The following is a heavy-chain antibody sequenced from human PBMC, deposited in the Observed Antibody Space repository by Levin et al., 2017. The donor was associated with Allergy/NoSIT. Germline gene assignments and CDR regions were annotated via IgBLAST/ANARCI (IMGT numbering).Heavy chain of an antibody. CDR1: GFTFSDDY. Sequence: HSGGSLRLSCAASGFTFSDDYMDWVRQAPGKGLEWVGRSRNKVNSYTTEYAASVKGRFTISREESKNSLYLQMNSLKPEDTAVYFCTRLVYDRSGNVYPDSWGQGTLVTVSS. J-gene: IGHJ4*02. D-gene: IGHD3-22*01. CDR2: SRNKVNSYTT. CDR3: TRLVYDRSGNVYPDS. V-gene: IGHV3-72*01.